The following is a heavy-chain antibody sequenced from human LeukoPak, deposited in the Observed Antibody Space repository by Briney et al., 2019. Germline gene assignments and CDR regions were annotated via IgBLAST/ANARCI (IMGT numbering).Heavy chain of an antibody. J-gene: IGHJ4*02. CDR1: GYTFTGYY. Sequence: ASVKVSCKASGYTFTGYYMHWVRQAPGQGLEWMGWINPNSGGTNYAQKFQGRVTMTRDTSISTAYMELSRLRSDDTAVYYCARSPRDYYDSSGYYPDYWGQGTLATVSS. V-gene: IGHV1-2*02. CDR3: ARSPRDYYDSSGYYPDY. D-gene: IGHD3-22*01. CDR2: INPNSGGT.